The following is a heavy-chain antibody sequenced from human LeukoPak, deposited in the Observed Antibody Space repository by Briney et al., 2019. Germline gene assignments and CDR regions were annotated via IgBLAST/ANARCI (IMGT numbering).Heavy chain of an antibody. J-gene: IGHJ4*02. V-gene: IGHV3-11*01. D-gene: IGHD3-10*01. CDR3: AKYCFGWRVVRGPTYFFDY. CDR2: ISSGT. CDR1: GFTFSDYY. Sequence: PGGSLRLSCAASGFTFSDYYMSWIRQAPGKGLEWAAYISSGTYYADSVKGRFTISRDNAKNSLYLQMNSLRAEDTAVYYCAKYCFGWRVVRGPTYFFDYWGQGTLVTVSS.